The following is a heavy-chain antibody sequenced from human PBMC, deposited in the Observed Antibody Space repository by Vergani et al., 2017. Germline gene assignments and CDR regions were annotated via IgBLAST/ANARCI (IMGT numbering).Heavy chain of an antibody. CDR1: GGSFSGYY. V-gene: IGHV4-34*01. CDR3: ARGFTVRGVIDY. D-gene: IGHD3-10*01. CDR2: INHSGST. J-gene: IGHJ4*02. Sequence: QVQLQQWGAGLLKPSETLSPTCAVYGGSFSGYYWSWIRQPPGKGLEWIGEINHSGSTNYNPSLKSRVTIAVDTSKNQFSLKLSSVTAADTAVYYWARGFTVRGVIDYWGQGTLVTVSS.